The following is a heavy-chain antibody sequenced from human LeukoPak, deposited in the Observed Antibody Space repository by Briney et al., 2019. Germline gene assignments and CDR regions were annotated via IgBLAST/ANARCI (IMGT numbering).Heavy chain of an antibody. V-gene: IGHV1-69*13. CDR1: GYTFTGYY. Sequence: ASVKVSCKASGYTFTGYYMHWVRQAPGQGLEWMGGIIPIFGTANYAQKFQGRVTITADESTSTAYMELSSLRSEDTAVYYCAREGRDYYGSGSYTKNWFDPWGQGTLVTVSS. J-gene: IGHJ5*02. CDR3: AREGRDYYGSGSYTKNWFDP. D-gene: IGHD3-10*01. CDR2: IIPIFGTA.